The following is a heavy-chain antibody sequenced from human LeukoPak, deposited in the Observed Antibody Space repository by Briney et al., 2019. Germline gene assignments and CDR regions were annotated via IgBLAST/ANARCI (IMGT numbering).Heavy chain of an antibody. CDR1: GDSISSYY. Sequence: PSETLSLTCTVSGDSISSYYWSWIRQPAGKGLEWIGRIYTSGSTNYNPSLKSRVTMSVDTSKNQFSLKLSSVTAADTAVYYCARRGWLQLLYAFDIWGQGTMVTVSS. CDR3: ARRGWLQLLYAFDI. CDR2: IYTSGST. V-gene: IGHV4-4*07. D-gene: IGHD5-24*01. J-gene: IGHJ3*02.